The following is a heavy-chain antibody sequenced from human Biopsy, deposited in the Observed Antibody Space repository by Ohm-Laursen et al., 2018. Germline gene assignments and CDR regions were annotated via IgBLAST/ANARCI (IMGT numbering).Heavy chain of an antibody. CDR2: IYYDGIT. CDR3: ARVAGGYAYYYGMDV. V-gene: IGHV4-38-2*01. D-gene: IGHD5-12*01. J-gene: IGHJ6*02. CDR1: GYSVTNDYY. Sequence: TLSLTCAVSGYSVTNDYYWGWIRQPPGKGLEWIGNIYYDGITYYNPSLKSRVPMSVDTSKNQFSLRLTSVTAADTAVYYCARVAGGYAYYYGMDVWGQGTTVIVSS.